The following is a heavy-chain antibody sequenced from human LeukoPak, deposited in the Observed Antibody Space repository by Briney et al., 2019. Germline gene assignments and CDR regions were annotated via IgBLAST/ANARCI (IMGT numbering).Heavy chain of an antibody. CDR3: VRDLILVDTPGDDFDY. J-gene: IGHJ4*02. CDR2: INVDGSVK. V-gene: IGHV3-74*01. Sequence: GGSLRLSCAASGFTFSNYWMHWVRHVPGKGLVWVSRINVDGSVKIYADSVKGRFTISRDNAKNTVSLQMNSLRAEDTAVYYCVRDLILVDTPGDDFDYWGQGALVTVSS. CDR1: GFTFSNYW. D-gene: IGHD4-23*01.